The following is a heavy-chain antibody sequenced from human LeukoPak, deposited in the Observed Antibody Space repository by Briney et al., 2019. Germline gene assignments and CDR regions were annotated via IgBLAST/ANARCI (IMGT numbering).Heavy chain of an antibody. CDR1: GGSISSYY. V-gene: IGHV4-4*07. Sequence: PSETLSLTCTVSGGSISSYYWSWIRQPAGKGLEWIGRIYTSGSTNYNPSLKSRVTISLDKSKNQFSLKLSSVTAADTAMYYCARDDCSSTNCPGRWFDPWGQGTLVTVSS. CDR3: ARDDCSSTNCPGRWFDP. J-gene: IGHJ5*02. D-gene: IGHD2-2*01. CDR2: IYTSGST.